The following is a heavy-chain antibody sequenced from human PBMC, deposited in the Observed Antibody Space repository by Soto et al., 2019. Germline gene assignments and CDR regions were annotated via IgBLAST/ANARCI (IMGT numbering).Heavy chain of an antibody. J-gene: IGHJ4*02. CDR1: GGSFSGYY. CDR3: ARATVSGYFAQQLHFDY. CDR2: INHSGST. D-gene: IGHD4-4*01. Sequence: QVQLQQWGAGLLKPSETLSLTCAVYGGSFSGYYWSWIRQPPGKGLEWIGEINHSGSTNYNPSLKSRVTISVDTSKNQFSLKLSSVTAADTAVYYCARATVSGYFAQQLHFDYWGQGTLVTVS. V-gene: IGHV4-34*01.